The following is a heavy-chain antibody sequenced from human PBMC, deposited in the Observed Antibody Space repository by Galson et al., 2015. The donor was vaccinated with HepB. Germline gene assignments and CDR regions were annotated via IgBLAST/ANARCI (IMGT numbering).Heavy chain of an antibody. CDR1: GFTFSNHA. V-gene: IGHV3-33*06. J-gene: IGHJ6*02. D-gene: IGHD6-13*01. CDR3: AKEVRYSSNWFEGFYYDGMDV. CDR2: IWFDGRNE. Sequence: SLRLSCAASGFTFSNHAMHWVRQAPGKGLECVAVIWFDGRNEFYADSVKGRFTISRDNSQNTLFLQMNSLRDEDTPVYYCAKEVRYSSNWFEGFYYDGMDVWGQGTTVTVSS.